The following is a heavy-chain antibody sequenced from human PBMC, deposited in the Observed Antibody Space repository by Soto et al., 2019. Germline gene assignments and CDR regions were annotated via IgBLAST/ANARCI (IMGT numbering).Heavy chain of an antibody. CDR2: FIPIFRTL. Sequence: QVQLIQSEAEVKKPGSSVRVSCTASGGIFGSHGFSWVRQAPGQRLEWVGGFIPIFRTLTYTEKFQAGVRIAADESTNTVYLDLSSLTSEDTAVYYCARGAFCGGAPGCRDMDVWGQGTTVTVSS. CDR3: ARGAFCGGAPGCRDMDV. CDR1: GGIFGSHG. V-gene: IGHV1-69*01. J-gene: IGHJ6*02. D-gene: IGHD2-21*01.